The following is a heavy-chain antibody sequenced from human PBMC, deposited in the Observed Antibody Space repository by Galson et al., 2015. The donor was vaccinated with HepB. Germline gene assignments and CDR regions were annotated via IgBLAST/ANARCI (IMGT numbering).Heavy chain of an antibody. J-gene: IGHJ4*02. CDR3: ARDLKGAASYYFDY. D-gene: IGHD3-16*01. V-gene: IGHV3-21*01. Sequence: SLRLSCAASGFTFSSYSMNWVRQAPGKGLEWVSSISSSSTYVYHADSVKGRFTISRDNSKNTLYLQMNSLRAEDTAVYYCARDLKGAASYYFDYWGQGTLVTVSS. CDR2: ISSSSTYV. CDR1: GFTFSSYS.